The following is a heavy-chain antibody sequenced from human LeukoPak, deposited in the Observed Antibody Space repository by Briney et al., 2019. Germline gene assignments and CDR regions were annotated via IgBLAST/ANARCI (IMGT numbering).Heavy chain of an antibody. J-gene: IGHJ4*02. CDR2: IRYDGSNK. CDR1: GFTFSSYG. D-gene: IGHD3-3*01. V-gene: IGHV3-30*02. CDR3: ARDYLWSGYSWIDY. Sequence: GGSLRLSCAASGFTFSSYGMHWVRQAPGKGLEWVAFIRYDGSNKYYADSVKGRFTISRDNSKNTLYLQMNSLRAEDTAVYYCARDYLWSGYSWIDYWGQGTLVTVSS.